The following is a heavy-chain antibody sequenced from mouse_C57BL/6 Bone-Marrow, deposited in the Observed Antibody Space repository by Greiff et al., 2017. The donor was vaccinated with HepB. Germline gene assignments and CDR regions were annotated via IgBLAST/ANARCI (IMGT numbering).Heavy chain of an antibody. J-gene: IGHJ4*01. CDR3: ARQGYGNDYAMDY. Sequence: EVMLVESGGGLVQPGGSLKLSCAASGFTFSDYYMYWVRQTPEQRLEWVAYISNGGGSTYYPDTVKGRFTISRDNAKTTLYLQMSRLKSEDTAMYYCARQGYGNDYAMDYWGQGTSVTVSS. D-gene: IGHD2-10*02. CDR2: ISNGGGST. V-gene: IGHV5-12*01. CDR1: GFTFSDYY.